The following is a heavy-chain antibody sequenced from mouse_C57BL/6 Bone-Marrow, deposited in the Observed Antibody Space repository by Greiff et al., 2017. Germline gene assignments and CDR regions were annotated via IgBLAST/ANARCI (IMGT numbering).Heavy chain of an antibody. CDR1: GYPFTGYW. Sequence: QVQLQQSGAELMKPGASVKLSCKATGYPFTGYWIEWVKQRPGHGLEWIGEILPGSGSTNYTEKFQGKATFTADTSSNTAYMQLSSLTTEDSAIYYCARYYDYSYGYFDGWGTATTVTVSS. J-gene: IGHJ1*03. V-gene: IGHV1-9*01. CDR2: ILPGSGST. CDR3: ARYYDYSYGYFDG. D-gene: IGHD2-4*01.